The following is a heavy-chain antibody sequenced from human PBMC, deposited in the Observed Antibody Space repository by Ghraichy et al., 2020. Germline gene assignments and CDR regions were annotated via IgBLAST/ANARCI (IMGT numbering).Heavy chain of an antibody. Sequence: ASVKVSCKASGYTFTSYYMHWVRQAPGQGLEWMGIINPSGGSTSYAQKFQGRVTMTRDTSTSTVYMELSSLRSEDTAVYYCARDLYSGYDQTSYYYYGMDVWGQGTTVTVS. CDR3: ARDLYSGYDQTSYYYYGMDV. D-gene: IGHD5-12*01. CDR1: GYTFTSYY. CDR2: INPSGGST. V-gene: IGHV1-46*01. J-gene: IGHJ6*02.